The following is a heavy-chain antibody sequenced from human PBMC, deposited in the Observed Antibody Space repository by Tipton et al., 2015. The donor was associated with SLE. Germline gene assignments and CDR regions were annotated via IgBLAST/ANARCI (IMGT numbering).Heavy chain of an antibody. D-gene: IGHD5-24*01. CDR3: ASHVGDGYMGYYYGMDV. V-gene: IGHV4-39*07. CDR2: VYYSGST. Sequence: TLSLTCTVSGGSISRSSYYWAWIRQPPGKGLEWIGSVYYSGSTYYNPSLKSRVTISVDTSKNQFSLKLSSVTAADTAVYYCASHVGDGYMGYYYGMDVWGQGTTVTVS. CDR1: GGSISRSSYY. J-gene: IGHJ6*02.